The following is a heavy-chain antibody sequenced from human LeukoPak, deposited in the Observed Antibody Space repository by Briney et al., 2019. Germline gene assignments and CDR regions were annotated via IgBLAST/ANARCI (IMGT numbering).Heavy chain of an antibody. J-gene: IGHJ5*02. Sequence: SLRLSCVASGCTFSSDAMNWARQAPGKGLELVSAISGSGGSTYYADSVKGRFTISRDNSKNTPYLQMNSLRAEDTAVYYCAKGLGDWFDPWGQGTLVTVSS. V-gene: IGHV3-23*01. CDR2: ISGSGGST. CDR1: GCTFSSDA. CDR3: AKGLGDWFDP. D-gene: IGHD3-16*01.